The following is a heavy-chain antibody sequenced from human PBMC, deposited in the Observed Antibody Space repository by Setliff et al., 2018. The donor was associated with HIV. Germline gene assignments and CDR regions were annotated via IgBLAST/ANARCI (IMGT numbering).Heavy chain of an antibody. CDR1: GFTFRDYG. Sequence: GGSLRLSCVASGFTFRDYGMHWVRQAPGKGLEWVAFIRYDGSNKYYADSVKGRFTISRDNSKNTLYLQMNSLRAEDTAVYYCARANYYYDSSGLNYYYYYGMDVWGQGTTVTVSS. CDR3: ARANYYYDSSGLNYYYYYGMDV. J-gene: IGHJ6*02. D-gene: IGHD3-22*01. V-gene: IGHV3-30*02. CDR2: IRYDGSNK.